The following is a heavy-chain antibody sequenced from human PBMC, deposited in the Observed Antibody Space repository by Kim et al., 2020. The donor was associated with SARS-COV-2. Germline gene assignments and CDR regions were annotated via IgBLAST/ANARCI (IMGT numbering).Heavy chain of an antibody. V-gene: IGHV4-4*07. CDR2: IYTSGST. D-gene: IGHD2-15*01. CDR1: GGSISSYY. Sequence: SETLSLTCTVSGGSISSYYWSWIRPPAGKGLEWIGRIYTSGSTNYNPSLKSRVTMSVDTSKNQFSLKLSSVTAADTAVYYCARVGGPGVGSVMGAFDIWGQGTMVTVSS. J-gene: IGHJ3*02. CDR3: ARVGGPGVGSVMGAFDI.